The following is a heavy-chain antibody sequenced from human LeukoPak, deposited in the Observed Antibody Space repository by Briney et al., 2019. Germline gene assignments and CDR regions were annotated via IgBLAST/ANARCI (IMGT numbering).Heavy chain of an antibody. CDR3: ATLPGPYDFWSGYYGFDY. CDR2: ISWDGGST. D-gene: IGHD3-3*01. Sequence: GGSLRLSCAASGFTFDDYTMRWVRQAPGKGLEWVSLISWDGGSTYYADSVKGRFTISRDNSKNSLYLQMNSLRTEDTALYYCATLPGPYDFWSGYYGFDYWGQGTLVTVSS. CDR1: GFTFDDYT. J-gene: IGHJ4*02. V-gene: IGHV3-43*01.